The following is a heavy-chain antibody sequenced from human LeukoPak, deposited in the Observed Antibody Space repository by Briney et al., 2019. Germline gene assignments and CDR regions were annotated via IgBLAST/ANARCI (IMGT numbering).Heavy chain of an antibody. CDR3: AKDLREYSSSPRNAFDI. J-gene: IGHJ3*02. Sequence: GGTLRLSCAASGFTFSTYGMSWVRQAPGKGLEWVSAISGSGVSTYYADSVKGRFTISRDNSKNTLYLQMNSLRAEDTAVYYCAKDLREYSSSPRNAFDIWGQGTMVTVSS. CDR1: GFTFSTYG. D-gene: IGHD6-6*01. CDR2: ISGSGVST. V-gene: IGHV3-23*01.